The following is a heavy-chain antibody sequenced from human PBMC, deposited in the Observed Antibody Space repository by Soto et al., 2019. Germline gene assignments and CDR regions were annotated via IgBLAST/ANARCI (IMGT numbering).Heavy chain of an antibody. J-gene: IGHJ6*03. Sequence: PGGSLRLSCAASGFTFSTYAMSWVRQAPGKGLEWVSVISSGGTTTYYPDSVKGRFTISRDNSKNTLYLQMNSLRAEDTAVYYCAKAINDYGDYSYMAVCGKGTTVTVSS. CDR1: GFTFSTYA. D-gene: IGHD4-17*01. CDR2: ISSGGTTT. V-gene: IGHV3-23*01. CDR3: AKAINDYGDYSYMAV.